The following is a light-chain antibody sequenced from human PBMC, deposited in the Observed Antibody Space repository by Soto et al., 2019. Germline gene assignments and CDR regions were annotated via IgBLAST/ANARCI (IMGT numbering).Light chain of an antibody. CDR3: QQYGSSSYT. Sequence: EIVLTQSPGTLSLSPGERATLSCRASQSISSSYLAWYQQKPGQAPRLLIYAASSRATGIPDRFSGSGSGTDFTLTFSRLEPEDFAVYYCQQYGSSSYTFGQGTQLEIK. CDR1: QSISSSY. V-gene: IGKV3-20*01. J-gene: IGKJ2*01. CDR2: AAS.